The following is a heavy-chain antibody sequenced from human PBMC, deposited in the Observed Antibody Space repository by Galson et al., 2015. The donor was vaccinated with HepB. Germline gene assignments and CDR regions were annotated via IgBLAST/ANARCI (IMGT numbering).Heavy chain of an antibody. CDR1: GGTFSSYA. Sequence: SVKVSCKASGGTFSSYAISWVRQAPGQGLEWMGGIIPIFGTANYAQKFQGRGTITADESTSTAYMELSSLRSEDTAVYYCARNSPPTYYDFWSGYYTRGPFDYWGQGTLVTVSS. J-gene: IGHJ4*02. CDR3: ARNSPPTYYDFWSGYYTRGPFDY. D-gene: IGHD3-3*01. CDR2: IIPIFGTA. V-gene: IGHV1-69*13.